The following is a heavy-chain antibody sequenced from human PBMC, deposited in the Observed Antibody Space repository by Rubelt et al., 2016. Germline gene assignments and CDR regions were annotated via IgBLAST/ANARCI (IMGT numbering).Heavy chain of an antibody. D-gene: IGHD2-15*01. V-gene: IGHV4-38-2*02. CDR3: ARLEGYGRTSDCFPDQFDI. CDR1: GYSISSGYY. Sequence: QVQLQESGPGLVRPSETLFLSCSVSGYSISSGYYWGWVRQPPGKGLEWIGSVYHRGNVFYSPSLKSRATIVMDTSKNQFPWKLTLGPAADKAPYYCARLEGYGRTSDCFPDQFDIWGQGTVVIVSS. CDR2: VYHRGNV. J-gene: IGHJ3*02.